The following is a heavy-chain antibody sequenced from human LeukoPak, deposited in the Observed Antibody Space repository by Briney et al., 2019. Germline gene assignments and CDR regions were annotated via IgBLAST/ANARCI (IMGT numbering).Heavy chain of an antibody. V-gene: IGHV3-33*01. CDR2: IWYDGSSK. D-gene: IGHD3-3*01. CDR1: GFTFSSYG. J-gene: IGHJ5*02. Sequence: GGSLRLSCAASGFTFSSYGMHWVRQAPGKGLEWVAVIWYDGSSKYYADSVKGRFTISRDNSKNTLYLQMNSLRAEDTAVYYCAREYYDFWSGFYNWFDPWGQGTLVTVSS. CDR3: AREYYDFWSGFYNWFDP.